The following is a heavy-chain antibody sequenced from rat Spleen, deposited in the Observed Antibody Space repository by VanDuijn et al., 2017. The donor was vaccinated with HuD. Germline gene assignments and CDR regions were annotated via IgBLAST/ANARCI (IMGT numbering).Heavy chain of an antibody. D-gene: IGHD1-11*01. CDR3: ARPTEGIAWFVY. J-gene: IGHJ3*01. CDR1: GFTFSDYY. CDR2: ISYDGGNT. V-gene: IGHV5-25*01. Sequence: EVQLVESDGGLVQPGRSLKLSCAASGFTFSDYYMAWVRQAPTKGLEWVASISYDGGNTYYRDSVKGRFTISRDNAKNTLFLQMDSLRSEDTATYYCARPTEGIAWFVYWGQGTLVTVSS.